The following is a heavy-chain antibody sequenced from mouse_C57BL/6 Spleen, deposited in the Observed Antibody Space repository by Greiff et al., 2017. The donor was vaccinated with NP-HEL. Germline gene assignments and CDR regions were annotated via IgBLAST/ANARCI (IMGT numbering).Heavy chain of an antibody. CDR2: IYPGSGST. J-gene: IGHJ4*01. CDR3: ARDGGPLYSAMDY. V-gene: IGHV1-55*01. CDR1: GYTFTSYW. Sequence: QVQLQQPGAELVKPGASVKMSCKASGYTFTSYWITWVKQRPGQGLEWIGDIYPGSGSTNYNEKFKSKATLTVDTSSSTAYMQLSSLTSEDSAVYYCARDGGPLYSAMDYWGQGTSVTVSS.